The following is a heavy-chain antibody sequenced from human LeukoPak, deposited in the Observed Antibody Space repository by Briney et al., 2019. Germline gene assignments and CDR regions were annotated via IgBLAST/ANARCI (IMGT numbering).Heavy chain of an antibody. V-gene: IGHV7-4-1*02. CDR1: GYTFTTYA. CDR3: ARTYYGANPPDL. J-gene: IGHJ5*02. D-gene: IGHD4-23*01. CDR2: IITDTGDP. Sequence: ASVKVSCKASGYTFTTYAINWVRQAPGQGFEWMGWIITDTGDPTYVRGLTGRFVFSLDTSVSTAYLQINSLRTDDTAVYFCARTYYGANPPDLWGQGTPVTVSS.